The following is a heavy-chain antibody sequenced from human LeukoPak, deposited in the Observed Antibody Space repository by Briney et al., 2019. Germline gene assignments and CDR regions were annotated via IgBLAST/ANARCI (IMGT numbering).Heavy chain of an antibody. CDR2: IYTSGST. CDR1: GGSISSGSYY. CDR3: ARTYYGSGTKYYYYYYMDV. J-gene: IGHJ6*03. D-gene: IGHD3-10*01. Sequence: PSETLSLTCTVSGGSISSGSYYWSWIRQPAGKGLEWFGRIYTSGSTNYNPSLKSRVAMSVDTSKTQFSLKLSSVTAADTAVYYCARTYYGSGTKYYYYYYMDVWGKGTTVTVSS. V-gene: IGHV4-61*02.